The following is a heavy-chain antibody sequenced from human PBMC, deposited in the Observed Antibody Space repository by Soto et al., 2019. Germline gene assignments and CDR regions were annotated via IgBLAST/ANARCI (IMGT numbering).Heavy chain of an antibody. CDR2: ISVYNGNT. D-gene: IGHD3-10*01. Sequence: QVQLVQSGAEVKKPGASVKVSCKASGYTFSNYAISWVRQAPGQGLEWMGWISVYNGNTKSAEKFQGRVTMTTDTSTSTAYMELRSLSSDDTALYYCARDGRITVIRGPLPFDSWGQVTMVTVSS. J-gene: IGHJ4*02. V-gene: IGHV1-18*01. CDR3: ARDGRITVIRGPLPFDS. CDR1: GYTFSNYA.